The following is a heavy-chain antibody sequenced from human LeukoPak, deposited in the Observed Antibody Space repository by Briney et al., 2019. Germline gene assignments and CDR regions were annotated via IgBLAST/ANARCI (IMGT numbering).Heavy chain of an antibody. CDR1: GGSISSGGYS. CDR2: IYHSGST. J-gene: IGHJ4*02. Sequence: SQTLSLTCAVSGGSISSGGYSWSWIRQPPGKGLEWIGYIYHSGSTYYNPPLKSRVTISVDRSKNQFSLKLSSVTAADTAVYYCARGVYYDSSGYYLGYFDYWGQGTLVTVSS. V-gene: IGHV4-30-2*01. CDR3: ARGVYYDSSGYYLGYFDY. D-gene: IGHD3-22*01.